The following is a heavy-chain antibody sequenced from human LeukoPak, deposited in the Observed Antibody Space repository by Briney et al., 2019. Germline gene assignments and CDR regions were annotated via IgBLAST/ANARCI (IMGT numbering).Heavy chain of an antibody. D-gene: IGHD5-18*01. CDR1: GGSINSGSYY. Sequence: SETLSLTCTVSGGSINSGSYYWSWIRQPAGKGLEWIGRIYTSGSTNYNPSLKSRVTISVDTSKNQFSLKLSSVTAADTAVYYCARDVGYSYGTDYWGQGTLVTVSS. J-gene: IGHJ4*02. CDR2: IYTSGST. CDR3: ARDVGYSYGTDY. V-gene: IGHV4-61*02.